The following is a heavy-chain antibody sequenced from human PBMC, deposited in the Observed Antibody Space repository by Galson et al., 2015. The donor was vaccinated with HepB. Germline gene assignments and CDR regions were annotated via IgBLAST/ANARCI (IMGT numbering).Heavy chain of an antibody. CDR2: IRYGGSNK. D-gene: IGHD2-2*01. J-gene: IGHJ4*02. Sequence: SLRLSCAASGFTFSTYGMHWVRQAPGKGLEWVSFIRYGGSNKDYADSVKGRFTISRDNSKNTLYLQMNSLRAEDTAVYYCAKGYCSSTSCPPVLGYWGQGTLVTVSS. CDR1: GFTFSTYG. V-gene: IGHV3-30*02. CDR3: AKGYCSSTSCPPVLGY.